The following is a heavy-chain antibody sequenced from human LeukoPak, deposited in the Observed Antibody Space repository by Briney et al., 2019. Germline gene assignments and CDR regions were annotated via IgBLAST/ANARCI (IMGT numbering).Heavy chain of an antibody. Sequence: GGSLRLSCAASGFTFSSYWMSWVRQAPGKGLEWVANIKQDGSEKYYVDSVKGRFTISRDNAKNSLYLQMNSLRAEDTAVYYCARDRVAARQWGYYYYMDVWGKGTTVTVSS. CDR1: GFTFSSYW. J-gene: IGHJ6*03. CDR2: IKQDGSEK. CDR3: ARDRVAARQWGYYYYMDV. V-gene: IGHV3-7*01. D-gene: IGHD6-6*01.